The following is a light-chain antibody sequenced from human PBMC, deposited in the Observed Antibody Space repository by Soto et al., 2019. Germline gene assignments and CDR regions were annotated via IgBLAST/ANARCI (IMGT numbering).Light chain of an antibody. CDR3: QQYNSYSV. J-gene: IGKJ1*01. CDR2: KAS. CDR1: QSISSW. V-gene: IGKV1-5*03. Sequence: DIQMTQSPSTLSASVGDRVTITCRASQSISSWLAWYQQKPGKAPKLLIYKASSLESGVPSRFSGSGSGTKFTLTIISLQPDDFATYYCQQYNSYSVFGQGTKVDIK.